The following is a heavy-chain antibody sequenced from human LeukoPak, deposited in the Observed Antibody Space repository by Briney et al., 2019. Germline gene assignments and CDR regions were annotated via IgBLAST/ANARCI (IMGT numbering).Heavy chain of an antibody. Sequence: SETLSLTCTVSGGSISSSSYYWGWIRQPPGKGLEWIGSVSYSGSTNYNPSLKSRVTISVDTSKNQFSLKLSSVTAADTAVYYCASQTPKFFYWGQGTLVTVSS. CDR2: VSYSGST. V-gene: IGHV4-39*07. D-gene: IGHD3-3*01. J-gene: IGHJ4*02. CDR1: GGSISSSSYY. CDR3: ASQTPKFFY.